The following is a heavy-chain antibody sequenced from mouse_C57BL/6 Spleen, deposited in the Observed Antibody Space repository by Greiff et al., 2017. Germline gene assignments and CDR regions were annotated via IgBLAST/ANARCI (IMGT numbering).Heavy chain of an antibody. V-gene: IGHV1-64*01. CDR2: IHPNSGST. CDR3: IDSSDNYAMDY. CDR1: GYTFTSYW. J-gene: IGHJ4*01. D-gene: IGHD3-2*02. Sequence: QVQLQQPGAELVKPGASVKLSCKASGYTFTSYWMHWVKQRPGQGLEWIGMIHPNSGSTNYNEKFKSKATLTVDKSSSTAYMQLSSMTSEDSAVYYCIDSSDNYAMDYWGQGTSVTVAS.